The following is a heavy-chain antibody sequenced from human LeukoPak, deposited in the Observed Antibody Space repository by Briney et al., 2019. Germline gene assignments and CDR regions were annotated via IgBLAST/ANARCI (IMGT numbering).Heavy chain of an antibody. CDR2: ISGSGGST. J-gene: IGHJ4*02. CDR1: GFTFSSYG. Sequence: GGSLRLSCAASGFTFSSYGMSWVRQAPGKGLEWVSAISGSGGSTYYADSVKGRFTISRDNSKNTLYLQMNGLRAEDTAVYYCAKDGEWELLRPYYFDYWGQGTLVTVSS. D-gene: IGHD1-26*01. CDR3: AKDGEWELLRPYYFDY. V-gene: IGHV3-23*01.